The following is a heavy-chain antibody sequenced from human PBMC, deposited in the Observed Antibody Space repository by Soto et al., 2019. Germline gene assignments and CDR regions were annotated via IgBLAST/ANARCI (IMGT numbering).Heavy chain of an antibody. Sequence: QLQLQESGPGLVKPSETLSLTCTVSGGSISSSSYYWGWIRQPPEKGLEWIGSIYYSGSTYYNPSLKSRVTISVDTSKNQFSLKLSSVTAADTAVYYCARQISSSSGAFDIWGQGTMVTVSS. J-gene: IGHJ3*02. V-gene: IGHV4-39*01. CDR3: ARQISSSSGAFDI. CDR1: GGSISSSSYY. D-gene: IGHD6-6*01. CDR2: IYYSGST.